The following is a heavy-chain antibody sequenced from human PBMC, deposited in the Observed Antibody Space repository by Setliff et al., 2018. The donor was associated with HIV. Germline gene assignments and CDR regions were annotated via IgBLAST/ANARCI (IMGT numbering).Heavy chain of an antibody. J-gene: IGHJ5*02. CDR1: GYTFTAYY. V-gene: IGHV1-2*02. CDR2: SNSNNGGT. Sequence: ASVKVSCKTSGYTFTAYYIHWVRQAPGQGREWMVWSNSNNGGTKYAQNFQGSVTMTRDTYITTAYVELSRLRSDDTAVYYCAREDQTAGGFDPLWQGTLGTVAS. CDR3: AREDQTAGGFDP. D-gene: IGHD6-25*01.